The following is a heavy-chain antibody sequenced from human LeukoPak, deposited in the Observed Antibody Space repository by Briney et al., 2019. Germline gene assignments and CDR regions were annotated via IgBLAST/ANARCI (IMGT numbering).Heavy chain of an antibody. D-gene: IGHD3-3*01. Sequence: PSQTLSLTCTVSGGSISSGGYSWSWIRQHPGKGLEWIGYIYYSGSTYYNPSLKSRVTISVDTSKNQSSLKLSSVTAADTAVYYCARGGWGITIFGVVPTRRSWFDPWGQGTLVTVSS. CDR3: ARGGWGITIFGVVPTRRSWFDP. J-gene: IGHJ5*02. V-gene: IGHV4-31*03. CDR2: IYYSGST. CDR1: GGSISSGGYS.